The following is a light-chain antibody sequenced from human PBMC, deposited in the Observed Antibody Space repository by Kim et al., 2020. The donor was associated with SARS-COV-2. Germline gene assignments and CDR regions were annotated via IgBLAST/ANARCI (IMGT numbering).Light chain of an antibody. Sequence: GQTVTISCSGSSSTIGNNFVSWYQQVPGAAPKLLIYDNSRRPSTIPDRFSGSKSGMSAALGITGLQTGDEANYYCATWHSSLRCVVFGGGTQLTVL. CDR2: DNS. CDR3: ATWHSSLRCVV. CDR1: SSTIGNNF. J-gene: IGLJ2*01. V-gene: IGLV1-51*01.